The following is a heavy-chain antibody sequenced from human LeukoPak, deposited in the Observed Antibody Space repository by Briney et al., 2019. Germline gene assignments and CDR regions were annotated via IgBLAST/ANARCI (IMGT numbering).Heavy chain of an antibody. CDR1: GFTFGNSW. CDR3: ARDVGAYFDY. D-gene: IGHD1-26*01. Sequence: GGSLRLSCAASGFTFGNSWMTWVRQAPGKGLEWVASIKQDGSETYYVDSVKGRFTISRDNAKNSLYLQMNSLRAEDTAVYYCARDVGAYFDYWGQGTLVTVSS. CDR2: IKQDGSET. V-gene: IGHV3-7*01. J-gene: IGHJ4*02.